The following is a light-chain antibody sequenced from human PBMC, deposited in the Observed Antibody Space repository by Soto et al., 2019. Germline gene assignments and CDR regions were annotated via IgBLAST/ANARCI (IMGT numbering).Light chain of an antibody. Sequence: DIQMTQSPSSVSASVGYRVTITCRASQGISSWLAWYQQKPGKAPKLLIYAASSLQSGVPSRFSGSLPGTDFTLTIRSLHPEEFATDYCQQPNRFPLPFGQDTRLEI. CDR1: QGISSW. J-gene: IGKJ5*01. CDR2: AAS. V-gene: IGKV1-12*01. CDR3: QQPNRFPLP.